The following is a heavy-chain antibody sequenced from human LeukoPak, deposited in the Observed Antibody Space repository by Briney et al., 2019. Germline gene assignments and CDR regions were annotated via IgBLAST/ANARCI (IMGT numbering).Heavy chain of an antibody. CDR3: AKDMWRFGELDYDY. V-gene: IGHV3-21*04. D-gene: IGHD3-10*01. CDR2: ISSSSSYI. J-gene: IGHJ4*02. Sequence: PGGSLRLSCAASGLTFSSYSMNWVRQAPGKGREWVSSISSSSSYIYYADSVKGRFTISRHNAKNSLYLQMNSLRTEDTALYYCAKDMWRFGELDYDYWGQGTLVTVSS. CDR1: GLTFSSYS.